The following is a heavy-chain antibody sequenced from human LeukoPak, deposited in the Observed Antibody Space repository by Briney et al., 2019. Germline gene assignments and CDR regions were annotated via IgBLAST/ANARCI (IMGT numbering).Heavy chain of an antibody. J-gene: IGHJ3*02. CDR1: GYTFTGYY. V-gene: IGHV1-2*06. Sequence: ASVKVSCKASGYTFTGYYMHWVRQAPGQGLEWMGRINPNSGGTNYAQKFQGRVTMTRDTSISTAYMELSRLRSDDTAVYYCASALYDSSGADAFDIWGQGTMVTVSS. D-gene: IGHD3-22*01. CDR3: ASALYDSSGADAFDI. CDR2: INPNSGGT.